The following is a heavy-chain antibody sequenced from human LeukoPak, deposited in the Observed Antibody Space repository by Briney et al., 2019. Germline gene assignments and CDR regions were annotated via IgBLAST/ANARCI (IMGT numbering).Heavy chain of an antibody. CDR2: IWYDGSNK. V-gene: IGHV3-33*01. Sequence: TGGSLRLSCAASGFTFSSYGMHWVRQAPGKGLEWVAVIWYDGSNKYYADSVKGRFTISRDNSKNTLYLQMNSLRVEDTAVYYCARDLTLITRSATNHNYWGQGTLVTVSS. CDR3: ARDLTLITRSATNHNY. CDR1: GFTFSSYG. D-gene: IGHD3-16*01. J-gene: IGHJ4*02.